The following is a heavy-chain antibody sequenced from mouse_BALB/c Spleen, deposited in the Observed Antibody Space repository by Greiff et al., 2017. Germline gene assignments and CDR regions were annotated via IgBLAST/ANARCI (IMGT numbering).Heavy chain of an antibody. Sequence: QVQLQQSGAELMKPGASVKISCKATGYTFSSYWIEWVKQRPGHGLEWIGEILPGSGSTNYNEKFKGKATFTADTSSNTAYMQLSSLTSEDSAVYYCARAGNYYGRSPWFAYWGQGTLVTVSA. CDR3: ARAGNYYGRSPWFAY. D-gene: IGHD1-1*01. CDR1: GYTFSSYW. J-gene: IGHJ3*01. V-gene: IGHV1-9*01. CDR2: ILPGSGST.